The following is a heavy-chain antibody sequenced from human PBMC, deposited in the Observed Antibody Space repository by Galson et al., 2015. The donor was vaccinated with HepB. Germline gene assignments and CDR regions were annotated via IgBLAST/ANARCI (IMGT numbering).Heavy chain of an antibody. V-gene: IGHV3-30-3*01. CDR3: ARDGQQLVVYYYYYMDV. CDR1: GFTFSSYA. Sequence: SLRLSCAASGFTFSSYAMHWVRQAPGKGLEWVAVISYDGSNKYYADSVKGRFTISRDNSKNTLYLQMNSLRAEDTAVYYCARDGQQLVVYYYYYMDVWGKGTTVTVSS. CDR2: ISYDGSNK. D-gene: IGHD6-13*01. J-gene: IGHJ6*03.